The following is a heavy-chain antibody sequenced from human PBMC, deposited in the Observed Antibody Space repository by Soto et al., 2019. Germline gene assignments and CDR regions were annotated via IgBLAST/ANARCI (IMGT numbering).Heavy chain of an antibody. CDR3: AKDLYSYGYASLDY. D-gene: IGHD5-18*01. CDR2: ISGSGGST. J-gene: IGHJ4*02. V-gene: IGHV3-23*01. CDR1: GFTFSSYA. Sequence: AGGSLRLSCAASGFTFSSYAMSWVRQAPGKGLEWVSAISGSGGSTYDADSVKGRFTISRDNSKNTLYLQMNSLRAEDTAVYYCAKDLYSYGYASLDYWGQGTLVTVSS.